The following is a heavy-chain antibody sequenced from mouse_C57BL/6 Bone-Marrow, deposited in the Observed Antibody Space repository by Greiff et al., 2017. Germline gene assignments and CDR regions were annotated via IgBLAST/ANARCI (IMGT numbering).Heavy chain of an antibody. V-gene: IGHV7-3*01. CDR2: IRNKANGYTT. D-gene: IGHD1-1*01. CDR3: ARWRVWGSNYYAMDY. Sequence: EVQRVESGGGLVQPGGSLSLSCAASGFTFTDYYMSWFRQPPGKALEWLGFIRNKANGYTTEYSASVKGRFTISRDNSQSILYLQMNALRAEDSATYYCARWRVWGSNYYAMDYWGQGTSVTVSS. CDR1: GFTFTDYY. J-gene: IGHJ4*01.